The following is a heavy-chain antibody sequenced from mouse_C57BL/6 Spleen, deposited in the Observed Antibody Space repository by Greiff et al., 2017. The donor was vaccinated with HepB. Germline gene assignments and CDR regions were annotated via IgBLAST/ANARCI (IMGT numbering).Heavy chain of an antibody. CDR1: GYTFTSYW. Sequence: QSCKASGYTFTSYWMHWVKQRPGRGLEWIGRIDPNSGGTKYNEKFKSKATLTVDKPSSTAYMQLSSLTSEDSAVYYCAREEVLLGDAMDYWGQGTSVTVSS. V-gene: IGHV1-72*01. D-gene: IGHD1-1*01. CDR2: IDPNSGGT. J-gene: IGHJ4*01. CDR3: AREEVLLGDAMDY.